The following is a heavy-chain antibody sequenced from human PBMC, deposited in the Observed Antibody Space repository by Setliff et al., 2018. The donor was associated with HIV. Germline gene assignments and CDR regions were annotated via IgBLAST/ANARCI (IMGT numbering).Heavy chain of an antibody. V-gene: IGHV1-18*01. J-gene: IGHJ6*03. CDR1: GYTFDSYG. Sequence: ASVKVSCKASGYTFDSYGISWVRQAPGQGLEWMGWITDYNGNTNYAQKLQGRVTMTTDTSTSTAYMELRSLRSDDTAVYYCAREGLWFGDRGYFMDVWGKGTAVTVSS. CDR3: AREGLWFGDRGYFMDV. D-gene: IGHD3-10*01. CDR2: ITDYNGNT.